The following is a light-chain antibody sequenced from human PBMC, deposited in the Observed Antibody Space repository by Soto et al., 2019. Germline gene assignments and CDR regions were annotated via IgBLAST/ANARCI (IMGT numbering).Light chain of an antibody. CDR3: SSFAGNNKGWV. J-gene: IGLJ3*02. CDR1: SSDVGGYNH. Sequence: QSALTQPPSASGSPGQSVTISCTGTSSDVGGYNHVSWYQQHPGKAPKVMIYEVNKRPSGVPDRFSGSKSGTMASLTVSGLQAEDEADYYCSSFAGNNKGWVFGGGTKLTVL. V-gene: IGLV2-8*01. CDR2: EVN.